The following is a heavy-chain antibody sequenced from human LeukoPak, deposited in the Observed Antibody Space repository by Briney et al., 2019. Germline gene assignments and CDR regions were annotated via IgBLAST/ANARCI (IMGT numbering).Heavy chain of an antibody. CDR2: ISYDGSNK. D-gene: IGHD3-22*01. V-gene: IGHV3-30*18. J-gene: IGHJ6*03. CDR3: AKGGITMIVVVTLYMDV. Sequence: QPGGSLRLSCAASGFTFSSYGMHWVRQAPGKGLEWVAVISYDGSNKYYADSVKGRFTISRDNSKNTLYLQMNSLRAEDTAVYYCAKGGITMIVVVTLYMDVWGKGTTVTVSS. CDR1: GFTFSSYG.